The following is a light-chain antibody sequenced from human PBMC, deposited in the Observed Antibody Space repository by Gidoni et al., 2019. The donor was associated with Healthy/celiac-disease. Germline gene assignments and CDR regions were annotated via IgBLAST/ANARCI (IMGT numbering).Light chain of an antibody. CDR1: SPNIGKNA. CDR3: AAWDDSLNGPV. Sequence: QSVLTQPPSVSEAPRQRVTISCSGSSPNIGKNAVNWYQQLPGQAPKLLLYYDDLLPSGVSDRFSGSKSGTSASLAISGPQSEDEADYYCAAWDDSLNGPVFGGGTKLTVL. V-gene: IGLV1-36*01. CDR2: YDD. J-gene: IGLJ3*02.